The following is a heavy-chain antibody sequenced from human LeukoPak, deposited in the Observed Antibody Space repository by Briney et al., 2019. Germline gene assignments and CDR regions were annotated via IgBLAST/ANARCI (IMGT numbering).Heavy chain of an antibody. CDR3: ARVGETNYYYYGMDV. J-gene: IGHJ6*02. CDR2: IYYSGST. CDR1: GGSISNCY. D-gene: IGHD4-17*01. V-gene: IGHV4-59*01. Sequence: ASETLSLTCTVSGGSISNCYWSWIRQPPGKGLEWIGYIYYSGSTNYNPSLKSRVTISVDTSKNQFSLKLSSVTAADTAVYYCARVGETNYYYYGMDVWGQGTTVTVSS.